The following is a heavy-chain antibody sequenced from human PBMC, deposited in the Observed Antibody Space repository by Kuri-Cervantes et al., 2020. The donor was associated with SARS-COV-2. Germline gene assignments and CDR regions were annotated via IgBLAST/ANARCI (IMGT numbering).Heavy chain of an antibody. Sequence: GSLRLSCTVSGGSISSGDYYWSWIRQPPGKGLEWIGYIYYSGSTYYNPSLKSRVTISVDTSKNQFSLKLSSVTAADTAVYYCARDPNANHNNWFDPWGQGTLVTVSS. CDR1: GGSISSGDYY. CDR2: IYYSGST. D-gene: IGHD4/OR15-4a*01. CDR3: ARDPNANHNNWFDP. V-gene: IGHV4-61*08. J-gene: IGHJ5*02.